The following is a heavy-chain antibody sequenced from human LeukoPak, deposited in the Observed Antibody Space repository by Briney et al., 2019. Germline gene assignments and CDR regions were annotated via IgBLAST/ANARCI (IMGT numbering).Heavy chain of an antibody. CDR1: GDTFSSYG. D-gene: IGHD3-3*01. V-gene: IGHV1-69*04. Sequence: ASVKVSCKTSGDTFSSYGISWVRQAPGQGLEWMGRIIPIVGSTNYAEKLQGRVTITADKSTSTVYMELSSLRSEDTAVYYCATVRPGITIFGVVRHFDYWGQGTLVTVPS. CDR2: IIPIVGST. CDR3: ATVRPGITIFGVVRHFDY. J-gene: IGHJ4*02.